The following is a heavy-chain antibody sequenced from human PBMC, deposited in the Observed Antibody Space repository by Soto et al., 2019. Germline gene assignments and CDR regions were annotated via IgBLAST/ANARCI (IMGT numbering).Heavy chain of an antibody. CDR3: AKNWRGRPTFNWFDP. V-gene: IGHV3-23*01. CDR2: ISGSGGST. D-gene: IGHD1-1*01. Sequence: PGGSLRLSCAASGFTFSSYAMSWVRQAPGKGLEWVSAISGSGGSTYYADSVKGRFTISRDNSKNTLYLQMNSLRAEVTAVYYCAKNWRGRPTFNWFDPWRQGTLVTVSS. CDR1: GFTFSSYA. J-gene: IGHJ5*02.